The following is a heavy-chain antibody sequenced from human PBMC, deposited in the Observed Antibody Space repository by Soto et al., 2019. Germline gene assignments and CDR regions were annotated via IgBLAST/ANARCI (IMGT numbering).Heavy chain of an antibody. V-gene: IGHV3-33*03. J-gene: IGHJ6*02. Sequence: QVQLVESGGGVVQPGRSLRLSCAASGFTFSNYDMHWVRQAPGKGLEWVAVVWYDGSKKYYVDSVKGRFTISRDNSRNTLYLQMNSLRAEDTAVYYCARRQTGTTYYYYGMDVWGQGTTVTVSS. CDR2: VWYDGSKK. CDR1: GFTFSNYD. CDR3: ARRQTGTTYYYYGMDV. D-gene: IGHD1-7*01.